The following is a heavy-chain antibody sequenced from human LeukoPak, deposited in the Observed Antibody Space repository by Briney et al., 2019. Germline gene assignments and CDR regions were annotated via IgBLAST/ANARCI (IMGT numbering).Heavy chain of an antibody. CDR3: TPHHQWLGNYYYGMDV. CDR2: IKRETDGGTI. CDR1: GFTLNNAW. Sequence: GGSLRLSCAASGFTLNNAWMSWVRQAPGKGLEWLGRIKRETDGGTIDYAAPVKGRFTISRDDSRNTVYLQMNSLKTEDTAVYYCTPHHQWLGNYYYGMDVWGQGTTVIVSS. D-gene: IGHD6-19*01. V-gene: IGHV3-15*01. J-gene: IGHJ6*02.